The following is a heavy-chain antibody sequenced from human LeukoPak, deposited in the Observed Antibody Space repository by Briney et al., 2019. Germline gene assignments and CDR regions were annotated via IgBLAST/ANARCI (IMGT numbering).Heavy chain of an antibody. Sequence: SETLSLTCTVSGGSISSYYWSWIRQPPGKGLEWIGYIYYSGSTNYNPSLKSRVTISVDTSKNQFSLKLSSVTAADTAVYYCARHQGVRVRGAIFYMDVWGKGTTVTISS. V-gene: IGHV4-59*08. CDR2: IYYSGST. D-gene: IGHD3-10*01. CDR3: ARHQGVRVRGAIFYMDV. CDR1: GGSISSYY. J-gene: IGHJ6*03.